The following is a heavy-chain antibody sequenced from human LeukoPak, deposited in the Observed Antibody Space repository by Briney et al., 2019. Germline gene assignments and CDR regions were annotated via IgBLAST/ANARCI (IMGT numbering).Heavy chain of an antibody. CDR1: GYTFTSYG. D-gene: IGHD2-15*01. CDR3: ARIEDRYCSGGSCYEMDY. V-gene: IGHV1-18*01. J-gene: IGHJ4*02. Sequence: ASVKVSCKASGYTFTSYGISWVRQARGQGLEWMGWISAYNGNTNYAQKLQGRVTMTTGTSTSTAYMELRSLRSDDTAVYYCARIEDRYCSGGSCYEMDYWGQGTLVTVSS. CDR2: ISAYNGNT.